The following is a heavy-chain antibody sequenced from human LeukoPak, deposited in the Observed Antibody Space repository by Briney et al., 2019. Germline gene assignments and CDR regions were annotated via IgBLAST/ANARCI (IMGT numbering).Heavy chain of an antibody. CDR1: GGSISSYY. D-gene: IGHD4-17*01. Sequence: PSETLSLTCTVSGGSISSYYWSWIRQPPGKGLEWIGYIYYSGSTNYNPSLKSRVTISVDTSKNQFSLKLSSVTAADTAVYYCARLGGSLRSYYYYGMDVWGQGTTVTVSS. CDR3: ARLGGSLRSYYYYGMDV. V-gene: IGHV4-59*08. J-gene: IGHJ6*02. CDR2: IYYSGST.